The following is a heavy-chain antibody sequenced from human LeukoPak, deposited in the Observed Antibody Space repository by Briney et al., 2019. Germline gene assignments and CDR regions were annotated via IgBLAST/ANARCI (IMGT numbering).Heavy chain of an antibody. V-gene: IGHV3-21*01. CDR2: ISSNSAYI. CDR3: AREGFTLAASSLDAFGS. D-gene: IGHD6-19*01. CDR1: GFTFSRFT. J-gene: IGHJ3*02. Sequence: GGSLRLSCAASGFTFSRFTMNWVRQAPGKGLEWVSAISSNSAYIYYEESMEGRFTISRDNAKNSVYLQMSSLRAEDTAVYYCAREGFTLAASSLDAFGSWGQGTMVTVAS.